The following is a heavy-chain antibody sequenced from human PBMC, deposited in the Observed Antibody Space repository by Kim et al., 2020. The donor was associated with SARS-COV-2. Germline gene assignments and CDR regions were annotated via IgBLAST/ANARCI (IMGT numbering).Heavy chain of an antibody. CDR3: ARLAIGSSWYVKAFDI. D-gene: IGHD6-13*01. CDR2: IYHSGST. CDR1: GGSISSYY. J-gene: IGHJ3*02. Sequence: SETLSLTCTVSGGSISSYYWSWIRQPPGKGLEWIGYIYHSGSTNYNPSLKSRVTISVDTSKNQFSLKLSSVTAADTTVYYCARLAIGSSWYVKAFDIWGQGTMVTVSS. V-gene: IGHV4-59*08.